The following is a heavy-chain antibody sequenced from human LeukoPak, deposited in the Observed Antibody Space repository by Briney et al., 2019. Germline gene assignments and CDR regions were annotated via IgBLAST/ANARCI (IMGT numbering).Heavy chain of an antibody. CDR3: ARDSGIDYGDSSRYYYGMDV. Sequence: GGSLRLSCAASGFTFSSYSMNWVRQAPGKGLEWVSYISSSSSTIYYADSVKGRFTISRDNAKNSLYLQMNSLRAEDTAVYYCARDSGIDYGDSSRYYYGMDVWGQGTTVTVSS. J-gene: IGHJ6*02. V-gene: IGHV3-48*04. CDR1: GFTFSSYS. CDR2: ISSSSSTI. D-gene: IGHD4-17*01.